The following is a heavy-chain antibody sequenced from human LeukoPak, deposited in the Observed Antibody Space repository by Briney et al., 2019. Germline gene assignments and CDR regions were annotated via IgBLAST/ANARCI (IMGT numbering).Heavy chain of an antibody. CDR2: IYTSGST. CDR3: ARQPGDDAFDI. Sequence: SETLSLTCTVSGGSISSYYWSWIRQPPGKGLEWIGYIYTSGSTNYNPSLKSRVTISVDTSKNQFSLKLSSVTAADTAVYYCARQPGDDAFDIWGQGTMVTASS. CDR1: GGSISSYY. J-gene: IGHJ3*02. D-gene: IGHD3-10*01. V-gene: IGHV4-4*09.